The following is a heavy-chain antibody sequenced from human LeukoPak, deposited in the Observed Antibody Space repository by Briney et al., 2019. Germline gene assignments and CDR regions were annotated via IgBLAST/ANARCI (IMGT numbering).Heavy chain of an antibody. Sequence: NSSETLSLTCTVSGGSISSSSHYWGWFRQPPGKGLEWIGYIYYSGSSFCNPSLKSRVTMSVDTSKNQFSLRLSSVTVADTAVYYCARGPTVTTDYWGQGTLVTVSS. D-gene: IGHD4-17*01. J-gene: IGHJ4*02. CDR3: ARGPTVTTDY. CDR2: IYYSGSS. V-gene: IGHV4-39*01. CDR1: GGSISSSSHY.